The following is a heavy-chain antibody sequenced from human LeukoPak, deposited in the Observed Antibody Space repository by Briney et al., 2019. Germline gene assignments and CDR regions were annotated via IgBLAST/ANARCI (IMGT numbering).Heavy chain of an antibody. D-gene: IGHD3-3*01. V-gene: IGHV1-69*05. Sequence: SVKVSCKASGGTFSSYAISWVRQAPGQGLEWMGGIIPIFGAPNYAQKFQGRVTITTDESTSTAYMELSSLRSEDTAVYYCARCYDLWSGYYRWLDPWGQGTLVTVSS. CDR2: IIPIFGAP. CDR1: GGTFSSYA. J-gene: IGHJ5*02. CDR3: ARCYDLWSGYYRWLDP.